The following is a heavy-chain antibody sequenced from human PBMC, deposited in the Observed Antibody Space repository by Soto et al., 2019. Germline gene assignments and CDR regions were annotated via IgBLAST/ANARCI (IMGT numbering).Heavy chain of an antibody. D-gene: IGHD3-10*01. CDR2: IYPGDSDT. V-gene: IGHV5-51*01. CDR3: ARSRGDWFDP. Sequence: VASLKISCKGSGYRFTSYWIGWLRQMPGKGLEWMGIIYPGDSDTRYSPSFQGQVTISADKSISTAYLQWSSLKASDTAMYYCARSRGDWFDPRGQGTLLTVSS. CDR1: GYRFTSYW. J-gene: IGHJ5*02.